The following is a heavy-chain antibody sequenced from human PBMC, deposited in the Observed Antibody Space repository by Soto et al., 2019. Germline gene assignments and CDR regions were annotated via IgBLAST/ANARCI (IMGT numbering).Heavy chain of an antibody. D-gene: IGHD5-18*01. CDR2: ISAYNGNT. Sequence: GASVKVSCKASGYTFTSYGISWVRQAPGQGLEWMGWISAYNGNTNYAQKLQGRVTMTTDTSTSTAYMELRSLRSDDTAVYYCARDHRADTAMVEFFDYWGQGTLVTVSS. J-gene: IGHJ4*02. V-gene: IGHV1-18*01. CDR1: GYTFTSYG. CDR3: ARDHRADTAMVEFFDY.